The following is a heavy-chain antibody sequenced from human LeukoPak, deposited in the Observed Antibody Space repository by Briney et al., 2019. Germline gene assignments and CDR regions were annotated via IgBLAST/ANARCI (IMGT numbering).Heavy chain of an antibody. CDR1: GGTFSSYA. CDR2: IIPILGIA. J-gene: IGHJ5*02. CDR3: ARLAGGTLPVAGTGVVDP. Sequence: GASVKVSCKASGGTFSSYAISWVRQAPGQGLEWMGRIIPILGIANYAQKFQGRVTITADKSTSTAYMELSSLRSEDTAVYYCARLAGGTLPVAGTGVVDPWGQGTLVTVSS. D-gene: IGHD6-19*01. V-gene: IGHV1-69*04.